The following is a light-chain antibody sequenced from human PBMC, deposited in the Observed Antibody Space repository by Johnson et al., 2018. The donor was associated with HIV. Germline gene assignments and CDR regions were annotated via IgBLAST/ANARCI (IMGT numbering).Light chain of an antibody. CDR1: SSTFGNSY. V-gene: IGLV1-51*02. J-gene: IGLJ1*01. Sequence: QSVLTQPPSVSAAPGQRVTISCSGTSSTFGNSYISWYQLLPGSPPKLLIYENNKRPSGIPDRFSGSKSGTSATLGITGLQTGDEADYYCGTWDSSLSAGGYVFGTGTKVTVL. CDR2: ENN. CDR3: GTWDSSLSAGGYV.